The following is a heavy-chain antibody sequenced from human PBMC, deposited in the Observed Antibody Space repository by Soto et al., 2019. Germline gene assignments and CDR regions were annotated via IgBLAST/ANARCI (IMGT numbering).Heavy chain of an antibody. Sequence: QVQLQESGPGLVKPSETLSLSCTVSGGSISSYYWSWFRQSPGKRMEWIGYVHHSWGSSYNPSLQSRVAISLDTSKSQFSLKVTAVTATDTAVYYCARQGFGPLHGRVDVWGQGPTVTVSS. CDR2: VHHSWGS. CDR3: ARQGFGPLHGRVDV. V-gene: IGHV4-59*08. CDR1: GGSISSYY. D-gene: IGHD3-10*01. J-gene: IGHJ6*02.